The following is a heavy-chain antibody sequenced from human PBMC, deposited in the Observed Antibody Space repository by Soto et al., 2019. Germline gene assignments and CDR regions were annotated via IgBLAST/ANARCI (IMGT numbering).Heavy chain of an antibody. V-gene: IGHV3-7*01. CDR2: IKEDGSDK. CDR3: AGEGFSYGPKGAVFDH. J-gene: IGHJ4*02. CDR1: GFNFRTYW. D-gene: IGHD5-18*01. Sequence: EVQLVESGGGLVQPGGSLRLSCAASGFNFRTYWMSWVRQAPGKGLEWVANIKEDGSDKYYVDSVKGRLTVSRDNAKNLRYLNLTSLGAEARAVYYLAGEGFSYGPKGAVFDHWGQGSLVTVSS.